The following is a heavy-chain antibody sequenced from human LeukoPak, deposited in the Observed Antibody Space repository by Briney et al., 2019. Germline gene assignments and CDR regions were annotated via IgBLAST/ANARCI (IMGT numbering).Heavy chain of an antibody. Sequence: QSGGSLRLSCAASGFTFSSYAMGWVRQAPGKGLEWVSAISGSGGSTYYADSVKGRFTISRDNSKNTLYLQMNSLRAEDTAVYYCAKDVDIVATMSHYWGQGTLVTVSS. V-gene: IGHV3-23*01. CDR2: ISGSGGST. CDR3: AKDVDIVATMSHY. CDR1: GFTFSSYA. J-gene: IGHJ4*02. D-gene: IGHD5-12*01.